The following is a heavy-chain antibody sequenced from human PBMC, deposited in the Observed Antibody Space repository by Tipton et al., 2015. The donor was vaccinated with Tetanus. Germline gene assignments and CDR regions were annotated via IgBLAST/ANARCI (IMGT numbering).Heavy chain of an antibody. V-gene: IGHV3-23*01. CDR3: AKLKSRGDSSAIEH. J-gene: IGHJ4*02. D-gene: IGHD2-21*02. CDR1: GVTFRRDI. Sequence: SLRLSCEADGVTFRRDIMHWVRQAPGKGLEWVSGVSASGNTNYADSVDGRFTISRDNAKNTMYLQMNSLRAEDTATYYCAKLKSRGDSSAIEHWGQGTLVTVSS. CDR2: VSASGNT.